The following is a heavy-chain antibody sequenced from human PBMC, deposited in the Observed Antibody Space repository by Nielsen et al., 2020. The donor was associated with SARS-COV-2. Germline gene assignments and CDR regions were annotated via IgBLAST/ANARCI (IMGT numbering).Heavy chain of an antibody. Sequence: WIRQPPGKGLEWVSSISSSSSSYIYYADSVKGRFTISRDNAKNSLYLQMNSLRAEDTAVYYCAKGRYYDSSDAFDIWGQGTMVTVSS. CDR3: AKGRYYDSSDAFDI. V-gene: IGHV3-21*01. D-gene: IGHD3-22*01. J-gene: IGHJ3*02. CDR2: ISSSSSSYI.